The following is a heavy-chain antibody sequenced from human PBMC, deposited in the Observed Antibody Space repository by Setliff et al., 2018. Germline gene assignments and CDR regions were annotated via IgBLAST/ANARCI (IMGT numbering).Heavy chain of an antibody. J-gene: IGHJ6*02. V-gene: IGHV1-3*01. CDR3: AREDRAASSYYYYYYGMDV. CDR1: GYTFTSYA. Sequence: GASVKVSCKAPGYTFTSYAFHWVRQAPGQRLEWMGWINAGNGNTEYSQKFRDRVSITRDTSASTAYMELSSLRSEDTAVYYCAREDRAASSYYYYYYGMDVWGQGTTVTVSS. CDR2: INAGNGNT. D-gene: IGHD6-13*01.